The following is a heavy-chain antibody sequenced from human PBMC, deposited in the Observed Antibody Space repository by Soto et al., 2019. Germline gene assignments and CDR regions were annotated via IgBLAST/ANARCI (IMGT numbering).Heavy chain of an antibody. CDR3: AKDSGYNYGYFRWFDP. CDR2: IYHSGST. V-gene: IGHV4-4*02. CDR1: GDSISSTFW. J-gene: IGHJ5*02. D-gene: IGHD5-18*01. Sequence: PSETLSLTCRVSGDSISSTFWWTWVRQPPGKGLEWIGHIYHSGSTRYNPALKGRVTISVDKSNNQFSLKLSSMTAADTAVYYCAKDSGYNYGYFRWFDPWGQGTLVTVSS.